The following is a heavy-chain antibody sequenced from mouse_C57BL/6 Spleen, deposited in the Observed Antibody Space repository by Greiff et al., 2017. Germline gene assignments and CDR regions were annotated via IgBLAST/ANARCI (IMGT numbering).Heavy chain of an antibody. V-gene: IGHV1-61*01. Sequence: VKLQQPGAELVRPGSSVKLSCKASGYTFTSYWMDWVKQRPGQGLEWIGNIYPSDSETHYNQKFKDKATLTVDKSSSTAYMQLSSLTSEDSAVYYCARSYDSHWYFDVWGTGTTVTVSS. J-gene: IGHJ1*03. D-gene: IGHD2-4*01. CDR2: IYPSDSET. CDR1: GYTFTSYW. CDR3: ARSYDSHWYFDV.